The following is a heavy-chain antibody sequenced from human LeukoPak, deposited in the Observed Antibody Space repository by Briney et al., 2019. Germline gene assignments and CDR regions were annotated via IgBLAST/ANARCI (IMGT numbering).Heavy chain of an antibody. J-gene: IGHJ6*02. CDR1: GFTFSSYW. CDR3: ARGPTSVTHGMDV. D-gene: IGHD4-11*01. CDR2: IKQDGSEK. Sequence: GGSLRLSCAASGFTFSSYWMSWVRRAPGKGLEWVANIKQDGSEKYFVDSVKGRFTISRDNAKNSLYLQMNSLRAEDTAVCYCARGPTSVTHGMDVWGQGTTVTVSS. V-gene: IGHV3-7*01.